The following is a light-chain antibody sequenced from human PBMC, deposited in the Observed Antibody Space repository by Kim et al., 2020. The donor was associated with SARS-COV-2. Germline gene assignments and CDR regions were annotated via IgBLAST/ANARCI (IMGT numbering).Light chain of an antibody. Sequence: GQSGTISCTGTSSDVGGYNYVSCYQHHPGKAPKLMIFDVSERPSGVPDRFSGSKSCNTASLTISGLQAEDEADYSCCSYAGSYTWVFGGGTQLTVL. CDR3: CSYAGSYTWV. CDR1: SSDVGGYNY. J-gene: IGLJ3*02. CDR2: DVS. V-gene: IGLV2-11*01.